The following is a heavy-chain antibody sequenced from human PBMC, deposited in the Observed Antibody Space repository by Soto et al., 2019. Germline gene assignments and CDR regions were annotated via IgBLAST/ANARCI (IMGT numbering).Heavy chain of an antibody. Sequence: GESLKISCKGSGYSFTSYWIGWVRQMPGKGLEWMGIIYPGDSDTRYSPSFQGQVTISADKSISTAYLQWSSLKASDTAMYYCARRLDYYDSSGYRRDGFDYWGQGTLVTVSS. CDR2: IYPGDSDT. D-gene: IGHD3-22*01. J-gene: IGHJ4*02. CDR1: GYSFTSYW. V-gene: IGHV5-51*01. CDR3: ARRLDYYDSSGYRRDGFDY.